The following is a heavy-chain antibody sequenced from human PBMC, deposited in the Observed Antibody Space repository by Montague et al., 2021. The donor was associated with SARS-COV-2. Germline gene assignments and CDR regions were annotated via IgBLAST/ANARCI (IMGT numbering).Heavy chain of an antibody. V-gene: IGHV3-48*03. CDR3: ARDRDYCSSASCYDFYYGMDV. CDR1: GFTFTHYE. J-gene: IGHJ6*02. D-gene: IGHD2-2*01. CDR2: ISSSGSII. Sequence: SLRLSCAASGFTFTHYEMNWVRQAPGKGLEWVSYISSSGSIIYYADSVKGRFTISRDVAKNSLYLQMSSLRAEDTAVYYCARDRDYCSSASCYDFYYGMDVWGPGTTVTVSS.